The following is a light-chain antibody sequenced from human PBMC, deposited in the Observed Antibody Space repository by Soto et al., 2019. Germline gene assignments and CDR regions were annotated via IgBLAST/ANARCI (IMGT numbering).Light chain of an antibody. CDR2: EVT. CDR3: CSYASTSGYWV. V-gene: IGLV2-23*02. CDR1: SSDVGSYNR. Sequence: QSALTQPASVSGSPGQSITISCTGTSSDVGSYNRVSWYQQHPGNAPKLMIYEVTKRPSGVSNRFSGSKSGNTASLTISGLQAGDEAEYYCCSYASTSGYWVFGGGTKVTVL. J-gene: IGLJ3*02.